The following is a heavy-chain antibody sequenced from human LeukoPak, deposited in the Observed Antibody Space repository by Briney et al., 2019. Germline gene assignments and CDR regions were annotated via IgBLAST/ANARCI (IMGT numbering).Heavy chain of an antibody. Sequence: SETLSLTCTVSGGSISSYYWSWIRQPLGKGLEWIGYIYYSGSTKYNPALKSRVTISIDSSKNQFSLNLSSVTAADTAVYYCARAMVRGVISVSGYWGQGTLVTVSS. J-gene: IGHJ4*02. CDR2: IYYSGST. V-gene: IGHV4-59*13. CDR3: ARAMVRGVISVSGY. D-gene: IGHD3-10*01. CDR1: GGSISSYY.